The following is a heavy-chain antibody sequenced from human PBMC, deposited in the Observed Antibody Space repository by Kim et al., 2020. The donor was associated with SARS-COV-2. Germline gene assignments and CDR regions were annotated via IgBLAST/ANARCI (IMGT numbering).Heavy chain of an antibody. J-gene: IGHJ4*02. CDR2: INHSGST. D-gene: IGHD6-13*01. V-gene: IGHV4-34*01. CDR3: ARGFSSLAYSSSWYRPFDY. CDR1: GGSFSGYY. Sequence: SETLSLTCAVYGGSFSGYYWSWIRQPPGKGLEWIGEINHSGSTNYNPSLKSRVTISVDTSKNQFSLKLSSVTAADTAVYYCARGFSSLAYSSSWYRPFDYWGQGTLVTVSS.